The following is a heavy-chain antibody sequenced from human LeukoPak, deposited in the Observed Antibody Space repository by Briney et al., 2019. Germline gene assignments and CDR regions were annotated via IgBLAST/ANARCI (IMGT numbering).Heavy chain of an antibody. Sequence: GGSLRLSCAASGFTFSSYAMSWVRQAPGKGLEWVSAISGSGGSTYYADSVKGQFTISRDNSKNTLYLQMNSLRAEDTAVYYCANPSYSSGWYYFDYWGQGTLVTVSS. CDR3: ANPSYSSGWYYFDY. D-gene: IGHD6-19*01. CDR1: GFTFSSYA. J-gene: IGHJ4*02. CDR2: ISGSGGST. V-gene: IGHV3-23*01.